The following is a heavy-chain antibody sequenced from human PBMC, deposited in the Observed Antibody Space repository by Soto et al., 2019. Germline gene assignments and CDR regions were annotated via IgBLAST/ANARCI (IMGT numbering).Heavy chain of an antibody. V-gene: IGHV3-23*01. Sequence: EVQLLESGGGLVQPGGSLRLSCAAPGFTFSSYAMSWVRQAPGKGLEWVSAISGSGGSTYYADSVKGRFTISRDNSKNTLYLQMNSLRAEDTAVYYCAKGGGSYWTFDYWGQGTLVTVSS. CDR1: GFTFSSYA. D-gene: IGHD1-26*01. CDR3: AKGGGSYWTFDY. CDR2: ISGSGGST. J-gene: IGHJ4*02.